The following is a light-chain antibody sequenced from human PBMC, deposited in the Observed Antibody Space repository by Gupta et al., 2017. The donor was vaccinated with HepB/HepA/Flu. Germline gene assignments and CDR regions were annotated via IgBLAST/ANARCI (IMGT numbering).Light chain of an antibody. Sequence: QVVLTQSPSASASLGASVRLTCTLSSGHISYSISWHQQQPQKGHRYLMMLNSDGSLNKGDAIPDRVSGSSYGAERYLSSSSLQSEDESYYYCQTWGTARLFGGGTKLTVL. V-gene: IGLV4-69*01. CDR2: LNSDGSL. CDR1: SGHISYS. J-gene: IGLJ2*01. CDR3: QTWGTARL.